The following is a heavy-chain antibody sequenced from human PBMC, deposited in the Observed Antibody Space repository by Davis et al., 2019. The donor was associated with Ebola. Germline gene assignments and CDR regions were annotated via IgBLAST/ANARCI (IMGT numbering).Heavy chain of an antibody. Sequence: AASVKVSCKASGYTFTSYDINWVRQATGQGLEWMGWMNPNSGNTGYAQKFQGRVSMTRNTSISTAYMELSSLRSEDTAVYYCARDGYCSSTSCLGYYYYGMDVWGQGTTVTVSS. CDR1: GYTFTSYD. D-gene: IGHD2-2*03. J-gene: IGHJ6*02. CDR2: MNPNSGNT. V-gene: IGHV1-8*01. CDR3: ARDGYCSSTSCLGYYYYGMDV.